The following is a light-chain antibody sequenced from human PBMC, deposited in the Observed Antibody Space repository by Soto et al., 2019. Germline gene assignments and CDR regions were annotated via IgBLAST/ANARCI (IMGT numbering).Light chain of an antibody. CDR1: QSVSNSY. CDR3: QQYCTSPQT. V-gene: IGKV3-20*01. J-gene: IGKJ1*01. CDR2: GAS. Sequence: EIVLTQSPGTLSLSPGERATLSCRASQSVSNSYLAWYQQKRGQAPRLLISGASRRATGIPDRFSGSGSGTDFAISITRLEPEDFAVYYCQQYCTSPQTFGQGTKVEIK.